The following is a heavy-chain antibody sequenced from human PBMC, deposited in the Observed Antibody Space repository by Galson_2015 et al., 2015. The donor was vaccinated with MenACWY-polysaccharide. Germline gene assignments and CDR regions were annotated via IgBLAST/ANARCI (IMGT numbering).Heavy chain of an antibody. V-gene: IGHV1-46*01. CDR3: ARDYSFNWNDFRGSGAFDI. CDR1: GYTFTSYY. D-gene: IGHD1-1*01. Sequence: SVKVSCKASGYTFTSYYMHWVRQAPGQGLEWMGIINPSGGSTSYAQKFQGRVTMTRDTSTSTVYMELSSLRSEDTAVYYCARDYSFNWNDFRGSGAFDIWGQGTMVTVSS. J-gene: IGHJ3*02. CDR2: INPSGGST.